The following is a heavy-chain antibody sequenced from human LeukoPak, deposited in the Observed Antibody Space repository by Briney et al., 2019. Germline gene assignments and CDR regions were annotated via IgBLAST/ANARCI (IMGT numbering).Heavy chain of an antibody. Sequence: GGSLRLSCAASGFTFNSYAMYWVRQAPGKGLEWVSGIFGSGGSAHYADSVKGRFAISRDNSKNRVYLQMNSLRAEDTAVYYCAKTATGYSSGHYPGWPVDYWGQGALVTVSS. V-gene: IGHV3-23*01. CDR1: GFTFNSYA. J-gene: IGHJ4*02. CDR3: AKTATGYSSGHYPGWPVDY. D-gene: IGHD6-19*01. CDR2: IFGSGGSA.